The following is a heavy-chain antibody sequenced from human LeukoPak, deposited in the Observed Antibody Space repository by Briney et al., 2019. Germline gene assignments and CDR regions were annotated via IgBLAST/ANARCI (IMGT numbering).Heavy chain of an antibody. V-gene: IGHV3-23*01. CDR3: AKDLGGSSWYPYYFDY. Sequence: GTSLRLSCAASGFAFTSYGIHWLRQAPGKGLEWVSAISGSGGSTYYADSVKGRFTISRDNSKNTLYLQMNSLRAEDTAVYYCAKDLGGSSWYPYYFDYWGQGTLVTVSS. CDR2: ISGSGGST. D-gene: IGHD6-13*01. CDR1: GFAFTSYG. J-gene: IGHJ4*02.